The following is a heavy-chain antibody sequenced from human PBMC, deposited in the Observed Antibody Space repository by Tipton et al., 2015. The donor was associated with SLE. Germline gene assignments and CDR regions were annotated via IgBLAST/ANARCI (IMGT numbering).Heavy chain of an antibody. J-gene: IGHJ4*02. D-gene: IGHD4-17*01. Sequence: GLGKPSETLSLTCTVSGYSISNSYYWGWIRQTPGKGLEWIGYRFHSGNSYYNPSLKSRATISADTSKNQFFLKLSSVTAADTAVYYCARGLWPTTVSSIYFDYWGQGTLVTVSA. V-gene: IGHV4-38-2*02. CDR1: GYSISNSYY. CDR2: RFHSGNS. CDR3: ARGLWPTTVSSIYFDY.